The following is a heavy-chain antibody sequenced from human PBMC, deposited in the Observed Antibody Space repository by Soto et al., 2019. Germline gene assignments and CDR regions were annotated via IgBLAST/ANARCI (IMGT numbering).Heavy chain of an antibody. CDR3: ASKNYYDSSGYPYYFDH. CDR1: GGTSSYA. J-gene: IGHJ4*02. Sequence: QVQLVQSGAEVKKPGSSVRVSCKASGGTSSYAINWVRQAPGQGLEWMGGIIPIFGITKYAQKFLGTVTITADKSTTTAYMELSSLRSEDTAVYYCASKNYYDSSGYPYYFDHWGQGTLVTVSS. V-gene: IGHV1-69*17. CDR2: IIPIFGIT. D-gene: IGHD3-22*01.